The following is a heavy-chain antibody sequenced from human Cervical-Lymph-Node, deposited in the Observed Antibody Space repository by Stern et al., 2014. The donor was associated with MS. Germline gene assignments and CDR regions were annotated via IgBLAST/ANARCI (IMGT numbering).Heavy chain of an antibody. CDR2: ISYDGNHK. V-gene: IGHV3-30*04. CDR1: GFTLSGYS. D-gene: IGHD3-16*01. J-gene: IGHJ4*02. Sequence: VQLEESGGGVVQPGRSLRLSCAASGFTLSGYSIHWVRQAPGKGLEWLAVISYDGNHKNYADSVKGRFTISRDNSENSLDLQMNSLRPADTAVYYCARARRPYTIGLYYFDYWGQGTLVTVSS. CDR3: ARARRPYTIGLYYFDY.